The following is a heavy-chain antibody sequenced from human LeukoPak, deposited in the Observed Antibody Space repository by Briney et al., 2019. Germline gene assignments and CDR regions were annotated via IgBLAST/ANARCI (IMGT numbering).Heavy chain of an antibody. D-gene: IGHD4-17*01. CDR1: GGSFSGYY. J-gene: IGHJ6*02. Sequence: SETLSLTCAVYGGSFSGYYWSWIRQPPGKGLEWIGEINHSGSTNYNPSLKSRVTISVDTSKNQFSLKLSSGTAADTAVYYCARANRPPLHGDYSNYYYYGMAVCGQGPTVTVS. CDR2: INHSGST. CDR3: ARANRPPLHGDYSNYYYYGMAV. V-gene: IGHV4-34*01.